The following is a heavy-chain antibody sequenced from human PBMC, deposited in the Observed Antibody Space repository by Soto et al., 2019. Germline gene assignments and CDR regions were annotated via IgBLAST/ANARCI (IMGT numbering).Heavy chain of an antibody. Sequence: GGSLRLSCAASGFTLSSYSMNWVRQAPGKGLEWVSSISSSSSYIYYADSVKGRFTISRDNARETLYLQMNSLRAEDTAVYYCATTHCSGGSCYFNYWGQGTLVTVSS. CDR2: ISSSSSYI. CDR3: ATTHCSGGSCYFNY. CDR1: GFTLSSYS. V-gene: IGHV3-21*01. J-gene: IGHJ4*02. D-gene: IGHD2-15*01.